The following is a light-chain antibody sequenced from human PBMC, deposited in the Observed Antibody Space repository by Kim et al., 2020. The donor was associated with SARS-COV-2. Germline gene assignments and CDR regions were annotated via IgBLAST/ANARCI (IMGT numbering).Light chain of an antibody. V-gene: IGKV1-5*03. CDR1: RSISSW. Sequence: ACVGDRVNITSRGSRSISSWLAWYQQRPGKAPKLLIYKASSLESGVPSRFSGSGSGTEFTLTISSLQPDDFATYYCQQYNSYSGTFGQGTKVDIK. CDR2: KAS. J-gene: IGKJ1*01. CDR3: QQYNSYSGT.